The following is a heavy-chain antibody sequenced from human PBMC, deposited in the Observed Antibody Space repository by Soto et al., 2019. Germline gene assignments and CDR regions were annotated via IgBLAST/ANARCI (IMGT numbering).Heavy chain of an antibody. CDR2: ISSSSSYI. J-gene: IGHJ3*02. Sequence: GGALRLSCAASGFTFSSYSMNWVRQAPGKGLEWVSSISSSSSYIYYADSVKGRFTISRDNAKNSLYLQMNSLRAEDTAVYYCASPKVAANAFDIWGQGTMVTVSS. CDR3: ASPKVAANAFDI. CDR1: GFTFSSYS. V-gene: IGHV3-21*01. D-gene: IGHD2-15*01.